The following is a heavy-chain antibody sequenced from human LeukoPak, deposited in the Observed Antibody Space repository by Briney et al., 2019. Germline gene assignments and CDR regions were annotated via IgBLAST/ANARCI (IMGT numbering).Heavy chain of an antibody. Sequence: GGSLRLSCVGSGFTFSNNPLSWVRQAPGKGLEWVSAISGSGGNTYYADSVRGRFTISRDNSKNTLFLQMHTLRADDTAVYYCATTKQARRYFDYWGQETLVTVSS. CDR3: ATTKQARRYFDY. D-gene: IGHD1-1*01. CDR1: GFTFSNNP. J-gene: IGHJ4*02. V-gene: IGHV3-23*01. CDR2: ISGSGGNT.